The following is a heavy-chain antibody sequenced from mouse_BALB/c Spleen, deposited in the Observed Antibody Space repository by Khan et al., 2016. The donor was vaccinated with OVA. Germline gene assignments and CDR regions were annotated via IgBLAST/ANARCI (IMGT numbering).Heavy chain of an antibody. V-gene: IGHV2-6-5*01. CDR2: IWGGGST. J-gene: IGHJ4*01. D-gene: IGHD2-10*02. CDR3: AKGVWSYYYAIDY. CDR1: GFSLTDYG. Sequence: QVQLKQSGPGLVAPSQSLSITCTVSGFSLTDYGVSWIRQPPGKGLGWLGVIWGGGSTYYNSALKSRLSISKDNSKSQVFLKMNSLQTDDTAMYYCAKGVWSYYYAIDYWGQGTSVTVSS.